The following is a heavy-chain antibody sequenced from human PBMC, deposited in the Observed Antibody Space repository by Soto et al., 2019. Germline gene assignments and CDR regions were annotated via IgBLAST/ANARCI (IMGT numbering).Heavy chain of an antibody. CDR2: ISGSGGST. Sequence: PGGSLRLSCAASGFTFSSYAMSWVRQAPGKGLEWVSAISGSGGSTYYADSVKGRFTISRDNSKNTLYLQMNSLRAEDTAVYYCAKVRALGKIAARRVGDHWGQGTLVPVSS. D-gene: IGHD6-6*01. V-gene: IGHV3-23*01. J-gene: IGHJ5*02. CDR3: AKVRALGKIAARRVGDH. CDR1: GFTFSSYA.